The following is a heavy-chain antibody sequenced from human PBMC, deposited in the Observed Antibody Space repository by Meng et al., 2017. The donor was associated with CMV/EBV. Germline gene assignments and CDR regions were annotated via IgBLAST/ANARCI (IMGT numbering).Heavy chain of an antibody. CDR2: IYYSGST. V-gene: IGHV4-31*02. Sequence: GYYWSWIRQHPEKGLEWIGYIYYSGSTYYNPSLKSRVTISVDTSKDQFSLRLISVTAADTAVYYCARTGHPDYYDSTSYYTEYFQYWGQGSLVTVSS. J-gene: IGHJ1*01. D-gene: IGHD3-22*01. CDR3: ARTGHPDYYDSTSYYTEYFQY. CDR1: GYY.